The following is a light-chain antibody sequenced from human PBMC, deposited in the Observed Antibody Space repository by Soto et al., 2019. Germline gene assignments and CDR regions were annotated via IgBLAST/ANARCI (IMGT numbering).Light chain of an antibody. CDR2: GAS. V-gene: IGKV3-15*01. J-gene: IGKJ2*01. Sequence: EIVMMQSPATLAVSPGESGTLCCRASQSVSSNLAWYQQKPGQAPRLLIYGASTRATGIPARFSGSGSGTEFTLTISSLQSEDSATYYCQQSYSCPYTFGRGTKVDIK. CDR1: QSVSSN. CDR3: QQSYSCPYT.